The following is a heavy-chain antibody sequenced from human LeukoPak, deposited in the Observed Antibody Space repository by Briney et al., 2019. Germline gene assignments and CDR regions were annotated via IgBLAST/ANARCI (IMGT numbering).Heavy chain of an antibody. D-gene: IGHD3-22*01. CDR3: ARDSFALIVVGIFDY. J-gene: IGHJ4*02. Sequence: GRSLRLSCAASGFTFSSYAMHWVRQAPGKGLEWVAVISYDASNKYYADSVKGRFTISRDNSKNTLYLQMNSLRAEDTAVYYCARDSFALIVVGIFDYWGQGTLVTVSS. V-gene: IGHV3-30-3*01. CDR1: GFTFSSYA. CDR2: ISYDASNK.